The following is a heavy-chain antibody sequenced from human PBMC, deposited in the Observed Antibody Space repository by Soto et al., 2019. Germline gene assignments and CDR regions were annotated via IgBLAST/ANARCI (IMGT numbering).Heavy chain of an antibody. J-gene: IGHJ3*02. CDR2: ITSNSRKK. CDR1: GFTFSSYT. D-gene: IGHD2-15*01. CDR3: ASIKYCSGGSCSRAFDI. Sequence: GGSLRLSCAASGFTFSSYTMHWVRQAPGKGLEWVADITSNSRKKSYADSVKGRFTISRDSAKNSLYLQMNSLRAEDTAVYYCASIKYCSGGSCSRAFDIWGQGTMVTVSS. V-gene: IGHV3-21*05.